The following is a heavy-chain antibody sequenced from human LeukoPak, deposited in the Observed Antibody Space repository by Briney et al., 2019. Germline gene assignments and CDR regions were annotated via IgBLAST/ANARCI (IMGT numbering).Heavy chain of an antibody. D-gene: IGHD4-17*01. J-gene: IGHJ4*02. CDR1: GFSFSSYA. CDR2: ISYDGSNK. V-gene: IGHV3-30-3*01. CDR3: AREESEAYGEYVGCFYY. Sequence: PGGSLRLSCAASGFSFSSYAMHWVRQAPGKGLEWVAVISYDGSNKYYADSVKGRFNISRDNSKNTLYLQMNSRRSEDAAVYYWAREESEAYGEYVGCFYYWGQGALVTVSS.